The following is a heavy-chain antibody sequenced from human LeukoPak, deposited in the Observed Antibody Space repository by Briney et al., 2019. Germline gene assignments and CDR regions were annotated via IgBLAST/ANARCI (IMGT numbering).Heavy chain of an antibody. J-gene: IGHJ4*02. CDR3: ARGGFYSGYDPATSFDY. D-gene: IGHD5-12*01. CDR2: ISSSSSTI. Sequence: GGSLRLSCAASGFTFSSYSMNWVRQAPGKGLEWVSFISSSSSTIYYADSVKGRFTISRDNAKNSLYLQMNSLRAEDTAVYYCARGGFYSGYDPATSFDYWGQGTLVTVSS. V-gene: IGHV3-48*04. CDR1: GFTFSSYS.